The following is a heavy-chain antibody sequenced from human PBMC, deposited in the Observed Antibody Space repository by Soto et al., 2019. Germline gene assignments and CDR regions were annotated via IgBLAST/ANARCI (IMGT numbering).Heavy chain of an antibody. J-gene: IGHJ4*02. Sequence: EVQLVESGGGLVQPGGSLKVSCAASGFAFSASAMHWVRQASGKGLEWVGRIRSKANSYATAYAASVKGRFTISRDDSKNTAYLQMNSLKTEDTAVYYCTSHDYDDWYSFDYWGQGILVTVSS. CDR2: IRSKANSYAT. CDR3: TSHDYDDWYSFDY. V-gene: IGHV3-73*01. CDR1: GFAFSASA. D-gene: IGHD4-17*01.